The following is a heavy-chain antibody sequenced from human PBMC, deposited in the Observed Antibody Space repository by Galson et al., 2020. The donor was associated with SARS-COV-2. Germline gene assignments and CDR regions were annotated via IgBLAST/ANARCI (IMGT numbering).Heavy chain of an antibody. J-gene: IGHJ2*01. CDR1: GGSISNNDW. Sequence: SETLSLTCTVSGGSISNNDWWSWVRQPPGKGLEWIGEISQSVTTHYNPSLKSRVTISGDKSKNQISLKLSSVTAADTAVYYCARDSGYCTDGGGYRYWYFDLWGRGTLVTVSS. D-gene: IGHD2-8*01. CDR3: ARDSGYCTDGGGYRYWYFDL. CDR2: ISQSVTT. V-gene: IGHV4-4*02.